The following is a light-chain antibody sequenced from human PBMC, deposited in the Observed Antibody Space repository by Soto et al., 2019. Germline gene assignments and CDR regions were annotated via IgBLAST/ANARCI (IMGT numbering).Light chain of an antibody. J-gene: IGKJ1*01. Sequence: DIQMTQSPSTLSASIGDRVTISCRAGQNIGRWLAWYQQKPGTAPNLLIYHASNLRGGVPSRFSGGGSGTEFTLTISSVQPDDIATYSCQQYSSSSEWTFGQGTKVDI. CDR2: HAS. V-gene: IGKV1-5*01. CDR1: QNIGRW. CDR3: QQYSSSSEWT.